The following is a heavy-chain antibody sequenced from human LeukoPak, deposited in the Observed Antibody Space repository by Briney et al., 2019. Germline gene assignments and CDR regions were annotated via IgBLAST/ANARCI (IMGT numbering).Heavy chain of an antibody. Sequence: GGSLRLSCAASGFTFSNYWLHWVRQAPGKGLTWVSRIRGDGRDISYADSVMGRFTISRDNDKNILFLQMNSLRAEDTAVYYCARGVGMSTINELNFWGPGTLVTVSS. CDR3: ARGVGMSTINELNF. CDR2: IRGDGRDI. J-gene: IGHJ4*02. D-gene: IGHD5-24*01. V-gene: IGHV3-74*01. CDR1: GFTFSNYW.